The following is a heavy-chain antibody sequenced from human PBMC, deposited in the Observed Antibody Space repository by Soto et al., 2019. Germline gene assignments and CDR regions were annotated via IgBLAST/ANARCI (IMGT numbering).Heavy chain of an antibody. Sequence: QVQLVQSGAEVKKPGSSVKVSCKAFGGTFSSYGVSWVRQAPGQGLEWVGRIIPVFGTTHYAQKFQGRVTVTADESTSTAHMELSSLRSEDTAVYHCARGLYYYDSSGHSDAFDIWGQGTMVTVSS. CDR1: GGTFSSYG. CDR3: ARGLYYYDSSGHSDAFDI. CDR2: IIPVFGTT. D-gene: IGHD3-22*01. J-gene: IGHJ3*02. V-gene: IGHV1-69*18.